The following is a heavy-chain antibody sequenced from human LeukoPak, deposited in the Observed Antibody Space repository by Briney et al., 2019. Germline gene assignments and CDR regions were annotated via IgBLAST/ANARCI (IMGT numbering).Heavy chain of an antibody. CDR2: FDPEDGET. CDR3: ATAISQGFENAFDI. CDR1: GYTLTELS. Sequence: ASVKVSCKVSGYTLTELSMHWARQAPGKGLEWMGGFDPEDGETIYAQKFQGRVTMTEDTSTDTAYMELSSLRSEDTAVYYCATAISQGFENAFDIWGQGTMVTVSS. V-gene: IGHV1-24*01. D-gene: IGHD2-15*01. J-gene: IGHJ3*02.